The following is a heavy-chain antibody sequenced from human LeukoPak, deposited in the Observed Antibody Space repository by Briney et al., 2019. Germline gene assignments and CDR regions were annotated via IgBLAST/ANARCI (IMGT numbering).Heavy chain of an antibody. V-gene: IGHV3-30*02. D-gene: IGHD3-10*02. Sequence: GGSLRLSCAASKFSFINYGMHWVRQAPGKGLEWVAFIRYDGTNKMYADSVKGRFTISRDNAKNSLFLQMNSLRAEDTAVYYCAELGITMIGGVWGKGTTVTISS. CDR1: KFSFINYG. CDR3: AELGITMIGGV. CDR2: IRYDGTNK. J-gene: IGHJ6*04.